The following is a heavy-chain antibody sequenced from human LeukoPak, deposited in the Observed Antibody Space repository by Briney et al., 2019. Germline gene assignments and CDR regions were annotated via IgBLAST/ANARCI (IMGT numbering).Heavy chain of an antibody. J-gene: IGHJ4*02. Sequence: KPSETLSLTCAVYGGSFSGYYWSWIRQPPGKGLEWIGYIYYSGSTNYNPSLKSRVTISIDTSKKQLSLKLSFVTAADTAVYFCARLDEYYYDSTGYYFDHWGQGTLVTVSS. D-gene: IGHD3-22*01. CDR3: ARLDEYYYDSTGYYFDH. V-gene: IGHV4-59*08. CDR1: GGSFSGYY. CDR2: IYYSGST.